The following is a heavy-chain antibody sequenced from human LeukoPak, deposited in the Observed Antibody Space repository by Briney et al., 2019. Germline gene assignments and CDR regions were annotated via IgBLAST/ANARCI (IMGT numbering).Heavy chain of an antibody. CDR1: GFTFSSYA. Sequence: GGSLRLSCAASGFTFSSYAVSWVRQAPGKGLEWVSSISVSGGSTYYANSVKGRFTISRDNSMDTLYLQMNSLRADDSAVYYCAKFNLGGYSYGYDYWGQGTLVTVSS. J-gene: IGHJ4*02. CDR3: AKFNLGGYSYGYDY. V-gene: IGHV3-23*01. D-gene: IGHD5-18*01. CDR2: ISVSGGST.